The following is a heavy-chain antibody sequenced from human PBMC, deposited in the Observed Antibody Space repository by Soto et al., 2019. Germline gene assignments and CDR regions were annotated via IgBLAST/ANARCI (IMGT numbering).Heavy chain of an antibody. CDR2: IFYSGST. J-gene: IGHJ5*02. Sequence: SETLSLTCTVSGGSISSHFWTWIRQPPGKGLEWIGHIFYSGSTNYNPSLKGRVTISVDTSKNQFSLRLSSVTAADTAVYYCARRETWGQGILVTVS. V-gene: IGHV4-59*08. CDR3: ARRET. CDR1: GGSISSHF.